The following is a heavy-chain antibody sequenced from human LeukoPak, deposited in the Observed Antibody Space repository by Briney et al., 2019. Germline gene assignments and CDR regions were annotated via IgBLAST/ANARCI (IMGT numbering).Heavy chain of an antibody. CDR3: IVVVEPPDSDGFDV. Sequence: GGSLRLSCAASGFTFGNSWVHWVRQAPGKGLVWVSLINADGSTTSYADSVKGRFTISRDNARNTLSLEMNSLTIEDTAVYYCIVVVEPPDSDGFDVWGQGTMITVFS. D-gene: IGHD1-14*01. CDR2: INADGSTT. CDR1: GFTFGNSW. V-gene: IGHV3-74*01. J-gene: IGHJ3*01.